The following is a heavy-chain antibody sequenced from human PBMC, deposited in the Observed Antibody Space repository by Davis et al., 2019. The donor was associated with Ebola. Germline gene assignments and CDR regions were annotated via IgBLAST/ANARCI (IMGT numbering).Heavy chain of an antibody. V-gene: IGHV3-30-3*01. J-gene: IGHJ3*02. CDR1: GFTFSSYA. D-gene: IGHD3-10*01. Sequence: PGGSLRLPCAASGFTFSSYAMHWVRQAPGKGLEWVAVISYDGSNKYYADSVKGRFTISRDNSKNTLYLQMNSLRAEDTAVYYCAREGWRFRESGDAFDIWGQGTMVTVSS. CDR3: AREGWRFRESGDAFDI. CDR2: ISYDGSNK.